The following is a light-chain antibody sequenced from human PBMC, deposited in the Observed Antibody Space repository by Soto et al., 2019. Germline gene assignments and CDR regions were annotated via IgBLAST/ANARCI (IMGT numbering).Light chain of an antibody. CDR3: SSSTGITTLL. J-gene: IGLJ1*01. CDR1: TACIGSYRY. V-gene: IGLV2-14*01. Sequence: SVPARAVDASWSPAESIGISSCGGTACIGSYRYVLWYQQHAGKAPKLIIYEFHHRPSGVSTRFCGSESGSTTSLTISGLQAEDEAHYYCSSSTGITTLLFATGTKATVL. CDR2: EFH.